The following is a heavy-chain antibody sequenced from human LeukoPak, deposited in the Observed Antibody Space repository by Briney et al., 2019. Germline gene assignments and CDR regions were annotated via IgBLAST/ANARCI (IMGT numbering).Heavy chain of an antibody. D-gene: IGHD3-10*01. CDR1: GFTFSSYS. CDR3: ARGHTLLWFGAGGPDYYYYMDV. CDR2: ISSSSSYI. Sequence: PGGSLRLSCAASGFTFSSYSMNWVRQAPGKGLEWVSSISSSSSYIYYADSVKGRFTISRANAKNSLYLQMNSLRAEDTAVYYCARGHTLLWFGAGGPDYYYYMDVWGKGTTVTVSS. V-gene: IGHV3-21*01. J-gene: IGHJ6*03.